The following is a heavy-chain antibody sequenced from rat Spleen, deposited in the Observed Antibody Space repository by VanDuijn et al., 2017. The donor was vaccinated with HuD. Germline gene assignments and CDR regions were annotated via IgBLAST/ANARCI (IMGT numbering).Heavy chain of an antibody. CDR3: AVSGYGY. D-gene: IGHD4-3*01. CDR2: ISYDGSST. V-gene: IGHV5-29*01. CDR1: GFTFSNYG. J-gene: IGHJ2*01. Sequence: EVQLVESGGGLVQPGRSLKLSCAASGFTFSNYGMAWVRQAPTKGLEWVATISYDGSSTYYRDSVKGRFSNSRDNAKSTLYLQMNSLRSEDTATYYCAVSGYGYWGQGVMVTVSS.